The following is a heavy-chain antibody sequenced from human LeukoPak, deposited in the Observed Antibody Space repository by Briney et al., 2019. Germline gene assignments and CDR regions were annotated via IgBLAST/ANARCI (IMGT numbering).Heavy chain of an antibody. V-gene: IGHV3-48*01. J-gene: IGHJ5*02. CDR3: AREELGSSLGFDP. CDR2: INAGSHST. Sequence: GGSLRLSCAVSGFTFDSFSMNWVRQAPGKGLEWISYINAGSHSTYYADSVKGRFTISRDNSKNTLYLQMNSLRAEDTAVYYCAREELGSSLGFDPWGQGTLVTVSS. CDR1: GFTFDSFS. D-gene: IGHD3-16*01.